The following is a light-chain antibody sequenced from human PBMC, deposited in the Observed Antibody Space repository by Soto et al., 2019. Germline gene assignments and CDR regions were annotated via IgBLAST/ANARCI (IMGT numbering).Light chain of an antibody. J-gene: IGLJ1*01. CDR3: QSYDNSLSGSYV. Sequence: QAVVTQPPSVSGAPGQRVTISCTGSSSNIGAGYDVHWYQQLPGTAPKVFIYGNNNRPSGVPDRFSGSKSGTSASLAITGLQAEDEADYYCQSYDNSLSGSYVFGTGTKVTVL. CDR2: GNN. V-gene: IGLV1-40*01. CDR1: SSNIGAGYD.